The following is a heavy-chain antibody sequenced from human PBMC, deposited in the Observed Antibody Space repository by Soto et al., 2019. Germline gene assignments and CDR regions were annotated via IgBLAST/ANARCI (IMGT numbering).Heavy chain of an antibody. Sequence: QVQLVQSGAEVKKPGSSVKVSCKASGGTFSSYAISWVRQAPGQGLEWMGGIIPIFGTANYAQKFQGRVTITADKSTSTAYMELSSLRSEDTAVYYCARETGYSSGWYLRAQRDAFDIWGQGTMVTVSS. CDR2: IIPIFGTA. D-gene: IGHD6-19*01. V-gene: IGHV1-69*06. CDR3: ARETGYSSGWYLRAQRDAFDI. J-gene: IGHJ3*02. CDR1: GGTFSSYA.